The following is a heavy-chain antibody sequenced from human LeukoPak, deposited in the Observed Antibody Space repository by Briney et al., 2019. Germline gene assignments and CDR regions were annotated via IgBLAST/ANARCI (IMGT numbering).Heavy chain of an antibody. D-gene: IGHD2-21*01. Sequence: SETLSLTCAVYGGSFSGYYWSWIRQPPGKGLEWIGEINHSGSTNYNPSLKSRVTISVDTSKNQFSLKLSSVTAADTAVYYCARHESATGPNAILDYWGQGTLVIVSS. CDR1: GGSFSGYY. J-gene: IGHJ4*02. V-gene: IGHV4-34*01. CDR3: ARHESATGPNAILDY. CDR2: INHSGST.